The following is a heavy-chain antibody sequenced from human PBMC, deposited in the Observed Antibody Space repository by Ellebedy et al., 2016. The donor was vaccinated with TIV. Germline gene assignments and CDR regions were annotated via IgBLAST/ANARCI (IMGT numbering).Heavy chain of an antibody. CDR3: AWGDPSTPIDP. J-gene: IGHJ5*02. CDR1: GSSISSGYY. CDR2: MYHSGST. V-gene: IGHV4-38-2*01. Sequence: MPSETLSLTCSVSGSSISSGYYWGWIRQPPGRGLEWIGSMYHSGSTYYSPSLKSRVTISVDTSKNQLSLRLSSVTAADTAVYFCAWGDPSTPIDPWGQGILVTVSS. D-gene: IGHD3-16*01.